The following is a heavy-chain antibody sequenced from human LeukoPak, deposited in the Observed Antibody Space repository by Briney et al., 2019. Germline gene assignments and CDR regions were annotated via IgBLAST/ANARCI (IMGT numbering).Heavy chain of an antibody. CDR3: ASPSKWEQVDFDY. V-gene: IGHV4-39*01. J-gene: IGHJ4*02. Sequence: PSETLSLTCTVSGGSISSGTYHWGWIRQPPGKGLEWIGSIYYSGDTYYDPSLQSRVTISVDASKNQISLKLTSVTAADTAMYYCASPSKWEQVDFDYWGQGTLVTVSS. D-gene: IGHD1-26*01. CDR2: IYYSGDT. CDR1: GGSISSGTYH.